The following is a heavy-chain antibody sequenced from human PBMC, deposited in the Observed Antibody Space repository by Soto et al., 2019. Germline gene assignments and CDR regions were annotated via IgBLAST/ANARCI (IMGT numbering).Heavy chain of an antibody. CDR2: INHRGST. Sequence: SETQSLTCAVYGGSFSGYYWSWIRQPPGKGQEWIGEINHRGSTNYNPSLKSRVTISVDTSKTQFSLKLSSVTAADTAVYYCARKLLLPVRGVIRFDYWGQGTLVTVS. V-gene: IGHV4-34*01. J-gene: IGHJ4*02. CDR3: ARKLLLPVRGVIRFDY. D-gene: IGHD3-10*01. CDR1: GGSFSGYY.